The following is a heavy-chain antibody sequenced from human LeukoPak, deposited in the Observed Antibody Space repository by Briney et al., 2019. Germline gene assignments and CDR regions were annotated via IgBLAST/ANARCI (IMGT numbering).Heavy chain of an antibody. V-gene: IGHV4-39*07. CDR1: GGSISSSSYY. Sequence: SETLSLTCTVSGGSISSSSYYWGWIRQPPGKGLEWIGSIYYSGSTYYNPSLKSRVTISVDTSKNQFSLKLSSVTAADTAVYYCARYIVVVPAATYYMDVWGKGTTVTVSS. J-gene: IGHJ6*03. CDR3: ARYIVVVPAATYYMDV. CDR2: IYYSGST. D-gene: IGHD2-2*01.